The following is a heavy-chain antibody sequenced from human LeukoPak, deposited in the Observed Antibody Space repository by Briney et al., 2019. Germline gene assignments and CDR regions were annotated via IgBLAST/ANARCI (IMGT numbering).Heavy chain of an antibody. V-gene: IGHV4-34*01. D-gene: IGHD5-24*01. CDR1: GGSFSGYY. Sequence: SETLSLTCAVYGGSFSGYYWSWIRQPPGKGLEWVGSIYHTGRTYYNPSLKSRVTISVDTSKNQFSLKLSSVTAADTAVYYCASLGYRGFDYWGQGTLVTVSS. J-gene: IGHJ4*02. CDR3: ASLGYRGFDY. CDR2: IYHTGRT.